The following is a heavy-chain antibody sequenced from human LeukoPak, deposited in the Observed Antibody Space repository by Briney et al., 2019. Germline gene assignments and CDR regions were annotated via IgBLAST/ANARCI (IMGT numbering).Heavy chain of an antibody. CDR3: AKADGDYPDAFDI. CDR2: ISYDGSNK. CDR1: GFTFSSYG. J-gene: IGHJ3*02. Sequence: PGGSLRLSCEASGFTFSSYGMQWVRQAPGKGLEWVAVISYDGSNKYYADSVKGRFTISRDNSKNTLYLQMNSLRAEDTAVYYCAKADGDYPDAFDIWGQGTMVTVSS. D-gene: IGHD4-17*01. V-gene: IGHV3-30*18.